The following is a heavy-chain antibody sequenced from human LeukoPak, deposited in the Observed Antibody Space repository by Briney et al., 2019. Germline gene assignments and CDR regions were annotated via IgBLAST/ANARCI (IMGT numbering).Heavy chain of an antibody. D-gene: IGHD6-13*01. J-gene: IGHJ4*02. V-gene: IGHV3-21*04. CDR3: ASLIAAAVSDY. CDR1: GFTLSRYS. CDR2: ISSSSIYI. Sequence: GSLRLSCAASGFTLSRYSMNWVRQAPGKGLEWVSSISSSSIYIYYADSVKGRFTISRDNAKNSLYLQMNSLRAEDTAVYYCASLIAAAVSDYWGQGTLVTVSS.